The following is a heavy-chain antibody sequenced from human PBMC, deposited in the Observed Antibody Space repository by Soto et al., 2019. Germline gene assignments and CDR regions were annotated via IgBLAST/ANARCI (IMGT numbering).Heavy chain of an antibody. CDR2: ISYDGSNK. CDR3: AVVGGLRFWNV. V-gene: IGHV3-30-3*01. CDR1: GFTFSSYA. Sequence: GGSLRLSCAASGFTFSSYAMHWVRQAPGKGLEWVAVISYDGSNKYYADSVKGRLTISRDNSKNTLYLQMNSLRAEDTAVYYCAVVGGLRFWNVWGQGTTVTVSS. J-gene: IGHJ6*02. D-gene: IGHD5-12*01.